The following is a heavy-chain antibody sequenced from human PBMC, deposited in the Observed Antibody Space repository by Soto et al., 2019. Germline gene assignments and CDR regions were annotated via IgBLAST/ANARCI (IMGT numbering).Heavy chain of an antibody. V-gene: IGHV3-74*01. CDR2: INNDGTIT. Sequence: PGGSLRLSCAASGFTFGNFWMHWVRQAPGKGLVWVSRINNDGTITSHADSVKGRFTISRDNAKNSLYLQMNSLRAEDTAVYYCARVEYYDFWSGSRPLDYWGQGTLVTVSS. D-gene: IGHD3-3*01. J-gene: IGHJ4*02. CDR1: GFTFGNFW. CDR3: ARVEYYDFWSGSRPLDY.